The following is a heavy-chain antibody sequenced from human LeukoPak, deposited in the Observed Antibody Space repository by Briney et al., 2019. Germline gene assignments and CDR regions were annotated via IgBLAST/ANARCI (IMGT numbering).Heavy chain of an antibody. CDR1: GYTFTSYH. D-gene: IGHD3-3*01. V-gene: IGHV1-46*01. CDR2: INPSGGST. J-gene: IGHJ4*02. CDR3: ALILEWPKSFDY. Sequence: ASVKVSCKASGYTFTSYHMHWVRQAPGQGLEWMGIINPSGGSTSYAQKFQGRVTMTRDTSTSTVYMELSSLRSEDTAVYYCALILEWPKSFDYWGQGTLVTVSS.